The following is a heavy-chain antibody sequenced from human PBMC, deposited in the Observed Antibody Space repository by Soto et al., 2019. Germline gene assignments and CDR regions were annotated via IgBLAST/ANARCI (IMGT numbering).Heavy chain of an antibody. D-gene: IGHD4-17*01. V-gene: IGHV4-39*01. CDR1: GGSISSSSYY. Sequence: QLQLQESGPGLVKPSETLSLTCTVSGGSISSSSYYWGWIRQPPGKGLEWIGSIYYSGSTYYNPSPKSRVTISVDTSKNQFSLKLSSVTAADTAVYYCRVWDGDASFYYYSGMDVWGQGTTVTVSS. CDR2: IYYSGST. J-gene: IGHJ6*02. CDR3: RVWDGDASFYYYSGMDV.